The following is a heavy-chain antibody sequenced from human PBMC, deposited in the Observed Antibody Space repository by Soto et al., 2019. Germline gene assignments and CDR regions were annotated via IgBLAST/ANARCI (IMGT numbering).Heavy chain of an antibody. V-gene: IGHV4-31*03. D-gene: IGHD3-9*01. CDR3: ARGLRYFDWLYYYYGMDV. Sequence: QVQLQESGPGLVKPSQTLSLTCTVSGGSISSGGYYWSWIRQHPGKGLEWIGYIYYSGSTYYNPSLRGRVTISVDTSKNQFSLKLSSVTAADTAVYYCARGLRYFDWLYYYYGMDVWGQGTTVTVSS. CDR2: IYYSGST. CDR1: GGSISSGGYY. J-gene: IGHJ6*02.